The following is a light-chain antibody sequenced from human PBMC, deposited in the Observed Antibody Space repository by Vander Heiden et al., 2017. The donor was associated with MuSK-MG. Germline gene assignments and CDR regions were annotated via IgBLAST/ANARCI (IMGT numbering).Light chain of an antibody. CDR3: AAWDDSLNTYV. Sequence: SALTQPPSASGTPGQRVSLSCSGSKSNIGSNTVNWYQHLTGSAPRLLIYSGNQRPSGVPDRFSNSRSGTSASLAISGLQSEDEADYYCAAWDDSLNTYVFGSGTKVTVL. CDR1: KSNIGSNT. CDR2: SGN. J-gene: IGLJ1*01. V-gene: IGLV1-44*01.